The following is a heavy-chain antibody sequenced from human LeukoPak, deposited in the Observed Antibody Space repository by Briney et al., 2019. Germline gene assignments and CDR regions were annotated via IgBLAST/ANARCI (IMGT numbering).Heavy chain of an antibody. CDR2: IYTSGST. D-gene: IGHD3-3*01. CDR3: ARVITIFGVDYYYYYMDV. V-gene: IGHV4-4*07. Sequence: SETLSLTCTVSGGSISSYYWSWIRQPAGKGLEWIGRIYTSGSTNYNPSLKSRVTMSVDTSKNQFSLKLSSVTAADTAVYYCARVITIFGVDYYYYYMDVWGKGTTVTVSS. J-gene: IGHJ6*03. CDR1: GGSISSYY.